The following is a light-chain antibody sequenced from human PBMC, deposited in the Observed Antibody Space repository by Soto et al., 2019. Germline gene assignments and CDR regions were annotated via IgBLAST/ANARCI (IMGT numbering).Light chain of an antibody. J-gene: IGKJ4*01. CDR2: GAS. V-gene: IGKV3-15*01. CDR1: QSVSSN. Sequence: EIVMTQSPATLSVSPGERATLSCRASQSVSSNLAWYQQKPGQAPRLLIYGASTRATGIPARFSGSGSGTDFTLTISSLQPEDFATYYCQQPNSYPLTFGGGTKV. CDR3: QQPNSYPLT.